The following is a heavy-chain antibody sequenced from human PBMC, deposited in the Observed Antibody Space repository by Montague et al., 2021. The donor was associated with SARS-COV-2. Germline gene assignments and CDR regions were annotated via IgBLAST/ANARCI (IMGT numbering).Heavy chain of an antibody. Sequence: SLRLSCAASGFTFSSYSMNWVRQAPGKGLEWVSSISSSSSYIYYADSVKGRFTISRDNAKNSLYLQMNSLRAEDTAVYYCAREGDIVVVPAAMHYYYYGMDVWGQGTTVTVSS. CDR2: ISSSSSYI. CDR3: AREGDIVVVPAAMHYYYYGMDV. V-gene: IGHV3-21*01. J-gene: IGHJ6*02. D-gene: IGHD2-2*01. CDR1: GFTFSSYS.